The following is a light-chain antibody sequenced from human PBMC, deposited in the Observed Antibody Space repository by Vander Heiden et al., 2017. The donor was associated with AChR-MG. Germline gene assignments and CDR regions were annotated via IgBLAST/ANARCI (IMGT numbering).Light chain of an antibody. V-gene: IGKV3-15*01. CDR2: GAS. Sequence: EIVMPQSPVTLSVSPGERATLSCRASQSVSINLAWYQQKPGHAPRLLIYGASTRAPGIPARFSGSGSGTEFTLTISSLQSEDFAVYYCQQYNNWPPLTFGGGTKVEIK. CDR1: QSVSIN. CDR3: QQYNNWPPLT. J-gene: IGKJ4*01.